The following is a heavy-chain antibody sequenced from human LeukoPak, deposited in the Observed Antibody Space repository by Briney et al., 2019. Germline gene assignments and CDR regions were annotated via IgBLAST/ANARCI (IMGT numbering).Heavy chain of an antibody. CDR1: GFTFSSYE. J-gene: IGHJ4*02. CDR2: ISSSGSTI. V-gene: IGHV3-48*03. Sequence: GGSLRLSCAASGFTFSSYEMNWVRQAPGKGLEWVSYISSSGSTIYYADSVKGRFTISRDNAKNSLYLQMNSLRAEDTALYYCARRATYGDYSNYYFDYWGQGTLVTVSS. D-gene: IGHD4-17*01. CDR3: ARRATYGDYSNYYFDY.